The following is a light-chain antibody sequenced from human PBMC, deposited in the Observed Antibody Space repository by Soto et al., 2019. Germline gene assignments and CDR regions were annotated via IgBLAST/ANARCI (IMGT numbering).Light chain of an antibody. J-gene: IGLJ2*01. Sequence: QSVLTQPPSVSAAPGQKVTIACSGSSSNIGNNYVSWYQQLPGTAPQLLTYDNDKRPSGIPDRFSGSKSGTSATLAITGLQTGDEADYYCGTCDSSLSSVVFGGGTKLTVL. V-gene: IGLV1-51*01. CDR2: DND. CDR1: SSNIGNNY. CDR3: GTCDSSLSSVV.